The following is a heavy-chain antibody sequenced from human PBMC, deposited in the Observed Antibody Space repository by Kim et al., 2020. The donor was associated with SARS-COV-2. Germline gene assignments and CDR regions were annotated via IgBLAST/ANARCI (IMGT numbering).Heavy chain of an antibody. V-gene: IGHV3-9*01. J-gene: IGHJ3*02. Sequence: VKGRFTIYRDNAKNSLYLQMNSLRAEDTALYYCAKDPYYDFWSGAGAFDIWGQGTMVTVSS. D-gene: IGHD3-3*01. CDR3: AKDPYYDFWSGAGAFDI.